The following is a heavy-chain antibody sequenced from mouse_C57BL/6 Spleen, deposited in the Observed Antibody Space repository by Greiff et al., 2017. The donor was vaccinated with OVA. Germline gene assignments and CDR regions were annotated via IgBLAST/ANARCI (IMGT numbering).Heavy chain of an antibody. D-gene: IGHD3-1*01. V-gene: IGHV1-66*01. CDR1: GYSFTSYY. CDR3: ARSGGNWYFDV. CDR2: IYPGSGNT. J-gene: IGHJ1*03. Sequence: QVQLQQSGPELVKPGASVKISCKASGYSFTSYYIHWVKQRPGQGLECIGWIYPGSGNTKYNEKFKGKATLTADTSSSTAYMQLSSLTSEDSAVYYSARSGGNWYFDVWGTGTTVTVSS.